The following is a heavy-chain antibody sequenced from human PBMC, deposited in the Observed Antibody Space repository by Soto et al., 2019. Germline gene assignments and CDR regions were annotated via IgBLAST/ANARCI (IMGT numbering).Heavy chain of an antibody. CDR3: AREPSNWNYCFDY. Sequence: GGSLRLSCAAAGFTFSDYYMSWIRQAPGKGLEWVSYISSSGTTIFYADSLRGRFTISRDNAKKSLYLQMNSLRGEDTAVYYCAREPSNWNYCFDYWGQGTLVTVSS. J-gene: IGHJ4*02. CDR1: GFTFSDYY. CDR2: ISSSGTTI. D-gene: IGHD1-7*01. V-gene: IGHV3-11*01.